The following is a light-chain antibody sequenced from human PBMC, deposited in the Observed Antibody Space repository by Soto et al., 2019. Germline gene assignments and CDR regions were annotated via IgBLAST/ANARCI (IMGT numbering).Light chain of an antibody. CDR2: GAS. Sequence: EIVMTQSPATLSVYAWARGTPXCRSSQSITSSLAWYQQKPGQAPRLLIYGASTRATGIPPRFSGSGSGTEFTLTISSLQPEDFAVYYCQQYNNWPPWTFGQGTKVDIK. J-gene: IGKJ1*01. V-gene: IGKV3-15*01. CDR3: QQYNNWPPWT. CDR1: QSITSS.